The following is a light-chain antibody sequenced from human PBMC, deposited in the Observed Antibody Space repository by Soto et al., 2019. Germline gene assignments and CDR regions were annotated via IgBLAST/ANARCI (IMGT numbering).Light chain of an antibody. V-gene: IGLV2-14*01. CDR3: SSYTNINTRACV. Sequence: ALTQPASVSGSPGQSITISCTGTSGDIGSYNRVSWYQQHPGKAPELIIYEVTDRPSGVSNRFSGSKSGNTASLTISGLQAEDEAEYYCSSYTNINTRACVFGTGTKVTVL. CDR2: EVT. CDR1: SGDIGSYNR. J-gene: IGLJ1*01.